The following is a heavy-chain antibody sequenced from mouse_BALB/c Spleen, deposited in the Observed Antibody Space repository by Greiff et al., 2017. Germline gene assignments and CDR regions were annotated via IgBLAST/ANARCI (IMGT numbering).Heavy chain of an antibody. Sequence: DVKLVESGGDLVKPGGSLKLSCAASGFTFSSYGMTWVRQTPDKTLEWVATISSGGSYTYYPDSVKGRFTISRDNAKNTLYLQMSSLKAGDTAMYSCARRERDDVYFDYWGQGTTLTVSS. CDR3: ARRERDDVYFDY. D-gene: IGHD2-14*01. V-gene: IGHV5-6*02. CDR1: GFTFSSYG. J-gene: IGHJ2*01. CDR2: ISSGGSYT.